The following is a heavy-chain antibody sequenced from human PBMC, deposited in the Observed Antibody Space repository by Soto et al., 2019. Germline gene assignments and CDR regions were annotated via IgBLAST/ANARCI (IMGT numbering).Heavy chain of an antibody. Sequence: PGGSLRLSCAASGFGFSSYGMSWVRQAPGKGLEWVSAISGSGYKTSYADSVKGRFTISRDNSKNTLNLQMNSLRAEDTAIYYCAKGLVGATTGWFDTWGQGTPVTVSS. CDR3: AKGLVGATTGWFDT. J-gene: IGHJ5*02. V-gene: IGHV3-23*01. CDR2: ISGSGYKT. D-gene: IGHD1-26*01. CDR1: GFGFSSYG.